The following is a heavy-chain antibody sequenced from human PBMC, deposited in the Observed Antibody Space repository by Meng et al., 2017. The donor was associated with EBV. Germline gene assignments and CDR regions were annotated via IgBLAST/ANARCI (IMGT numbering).Heavy chain of an antibody. V-gene: IGHV1-69*01. D-gene: IGHD3-10*01. CDR3: ASESGRGYTPDY. CDR2: FLPRLGAP. J-gene: IGHJ4*02. Sequence: QVQLVQAAAGVKKPGSSVKVSCNTSGGPFRYYAISWVRQAPGQGLEWLGGFLPRLGAPNYAQKFHGRVKITADESTSTHYMDLSSLRSEDTAIYYCASESGRGYTPDYWGQGTLVTVSS. CDR1: GGPFRYYA.